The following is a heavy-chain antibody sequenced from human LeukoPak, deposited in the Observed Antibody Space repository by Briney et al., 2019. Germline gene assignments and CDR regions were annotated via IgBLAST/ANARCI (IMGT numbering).Heavy chain of an antibody. D-gene: IGHD2-2*01. CDR3: ARILPLRVPAAMGD. CDR1: GFTFSSYW. V-gene: IGHV3-7*01. CDR2: IKHDGSDK. Sequence: GGSLRLSCSASGFTFSSYWMTWVRQAPGKGLEWVANIKHDGSDKYFVDSVKGRFTISRDNAKNSLHLQMNSLRAEDTAVYYCARILPLRVPAAMGDWGQGTLVTVSS. J-gene: IGHJ4*02.